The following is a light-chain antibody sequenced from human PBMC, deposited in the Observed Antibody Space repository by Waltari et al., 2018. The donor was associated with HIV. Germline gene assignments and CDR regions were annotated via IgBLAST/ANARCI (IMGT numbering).Light chain of an antibody. CDR1: QSVSSN. J-gene: IGKJ2*01. CDR2: GAS. Sequence: ETVMTQSPAPLSVSPGERATLSCRASQSVSSNLAWNQQKPGQAPRLLIYGASTRVTSIPARFSGSGSGTEFTLTISSLQSEDFAVYYCQQYNNWPPYTFGQGTKVEIK. V-gene: IGKV3-15*01. CDR3: QQYNNWPPYT.